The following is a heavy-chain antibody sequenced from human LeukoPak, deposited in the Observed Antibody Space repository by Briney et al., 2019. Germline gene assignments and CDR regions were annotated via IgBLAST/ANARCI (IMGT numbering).Heavy chain of an antibody. D-gene: IGHD3-22*01. CDR1: GGSISTSSYY. Sequence: SSETLSLTCTVSGGSISTSSYYWGWIHQPPGKGLEWIGSVYYSGSTYYNPSLKSRVTISVDTSKNQFSLRLSSVTAADTAVYYCSRELTHYYDSRGYPYYFDYWGQGTLVTVSS. CDR3: SRELTHYYDSRGYPYYFDY. J-gene: IGHJ4*02. V-gene: IGHV4-39*07. CDR2: VYYSGST.